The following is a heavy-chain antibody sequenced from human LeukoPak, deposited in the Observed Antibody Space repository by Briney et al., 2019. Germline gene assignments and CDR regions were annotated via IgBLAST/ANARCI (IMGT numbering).Heavy chain of an antibody. Sequence: KPSETLSLTCTVSGGSVSSADYYWTWIRHAPGKVLEWIGYIYHTGSNNYKVSLKSRVTISLDPSENRFYLRLTSMTAADTAIYYCARDQGGGSNRHAFDIWGQGTMVTVSS. CDR3: ARDQGGGSNRHAFDI. V-gene: IGHV4-61*08. CDR1: GGSVSSADYY. J-gene: IGHJ3*02. CDR2: IYHTGSN. D-gene: IGHD3-16*01.